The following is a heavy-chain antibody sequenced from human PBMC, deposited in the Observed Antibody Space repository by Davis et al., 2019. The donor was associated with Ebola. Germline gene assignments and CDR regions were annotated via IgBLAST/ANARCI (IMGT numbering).Heavy chain of an antibody. Sequence: KVSCKGSGFTFTNYWIGWVRQMPGKGLEWMGIIYVGDSDTRYSPSFEGQVTISVDKSISTAYLQWNSLKASDTAMYYCARQTHHFLSGPRTWFDPWGQGTLVTVSS. CDR1: GFTFTNYW. D-gene: IGHD3-3*02. CDR2: IYVGDSDT. J-gene: IGHJ5*02. V-gene: IGHV5-51*01. CDR3: ARQTHHFLSGPRTWFDP.